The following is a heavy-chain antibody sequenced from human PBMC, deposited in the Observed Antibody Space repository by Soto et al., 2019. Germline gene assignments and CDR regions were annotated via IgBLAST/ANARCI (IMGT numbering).Heavy chain of an antibody. V-gene: IGHV1-69*13. CDR3: ARDTELLLLSFAFDI. CDR2: IIPTFGTA. CDR1: GGTFSSYA. J-gene: IGHJ3*02. D-gene: IGHD1-26*01. Sequence: ASVKVSCKASGGTFSSYAISWVRQAPGQGLEWMGGIIPTFGTANYAQKFQDRVTITADESTSTAYMELSSLRSEDTAVYYCARDTELLLLSFAFDIWGQGTMVTVSS.